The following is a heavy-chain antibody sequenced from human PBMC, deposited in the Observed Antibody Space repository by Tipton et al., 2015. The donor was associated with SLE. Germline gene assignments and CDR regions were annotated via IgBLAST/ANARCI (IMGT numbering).Heavy chain of an antibody. CDR3: AKDSSLGVSDY. D-gene: IGHD3-16*01. V-gene: IGHV3-30*18. CDR2: IWYDGSRK. Sequence: SLRLSCAASGFTFSNYGMHWVRQAPGKGLEWVAVIWYDGSRKYYADSVKGRFTISRDNSKNTLYLQMNSLRAEDTAVYYCAKDSSLGVSDYWGQGTLVTVSS. CDR1: GFTFSNYG. J-gene: IGHJ4*02.